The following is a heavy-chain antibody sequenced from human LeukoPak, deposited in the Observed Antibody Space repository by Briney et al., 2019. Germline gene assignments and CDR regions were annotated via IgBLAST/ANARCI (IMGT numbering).Heavy chain of an antibody. Sequence: PSETLSLTCTVSGVSINGYYWSWIRQPPGKGLEWIGYIYYSGSSNNNPSLKSRVTISVDTSKNQFSLKLSSVTAADTAVYYCARVSSSSWSAVDYWGQGTLVTVSS. J-gene: IGHJ4*02. D-gene: IGHD6-13*01. V-gene: IGHV4-59*01. CDR3: ARVSSSSWSAVDY. CDR1: GVSINGYY. CDR2: IYYSGSS.